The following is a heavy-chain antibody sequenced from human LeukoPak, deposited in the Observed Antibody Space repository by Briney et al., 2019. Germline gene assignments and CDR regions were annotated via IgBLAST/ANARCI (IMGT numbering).Heavy chain of an antibody. J-gene: IGHJ3*02. V-gene: IGHV1-69*13. CDR3: ARGKLRERAFDI. CDR1: GGTFSSYA. CDR2: IIPIFGTA. Sequence: SVKVSCKASGGTFSSYAISWVRQAPGQGLEWMGGIIPIFGTANYAQKFQGRVTITADESTSIAYMELSSLRSEDTAVYYCARGKLRERAFDIWGQGTMVTVSS. D-gene: IGHD1-7*01.